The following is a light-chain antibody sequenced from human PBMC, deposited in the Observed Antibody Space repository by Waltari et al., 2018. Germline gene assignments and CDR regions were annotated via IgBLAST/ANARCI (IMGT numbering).Light chain of an antibody. CDR1: QDISIY. J-gene: IGKJ1*01. CDR2: DAS. Sequence: DIQMTQSPSSMSASVGDRGSITCQASQDISIYLSWYQQKPGKAPKVLIYDASNLETGVPSRFTGSRSGTDFTFTISSLQPEDIATYYCQQYKDLPRTFGQGTKVEI. CDR3: QQYKDLPRT. V-gene: IGKV1-33*01.